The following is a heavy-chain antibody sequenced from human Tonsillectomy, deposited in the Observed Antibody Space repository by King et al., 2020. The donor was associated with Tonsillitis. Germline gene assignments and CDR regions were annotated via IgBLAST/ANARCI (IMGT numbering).Heavy chain of an antibody. CDR2: VGSNGVT. CDR1: GFSFSTYA. J-gene: IGHJ4*02. D-gene: IGHD6-13*01. Sequence: VQLVESGGGLEQPGGSLRLSCAASGFSFSTYAMTWVRQAPGKGLEWVSAVGSNGVTYYTDSVKGRFTISRDNDKSKLYLQMTSLRFEDTALYYCARGTGWYSSSWYFDLWGQGSLVTVSS. V-gene: IGHV3-23*04. CDR3: ARGTGWYSSSWYFDL.